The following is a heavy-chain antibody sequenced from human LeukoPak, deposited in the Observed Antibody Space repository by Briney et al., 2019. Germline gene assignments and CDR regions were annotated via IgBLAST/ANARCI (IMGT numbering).Heavy chain of an antibody. D-gene: IGHD2-8*02. J-gene: IGHJ4*02. Sequence: GGSLRLSCAASGFTFSSYSMNWVRQAPGKGLAWVSSISSSSYIYYADSVKGRFTISRDNAKNSLYLQMNSLRAEDTAVYYCAREGGVYKTSLNFDYWGQGTLVTVSS. CDR2: ISSSSYI. V-gene: IGHV3-21*01. CDR1: GFTFSSYS. CDR3: AREGGVYKTSLNFDY.